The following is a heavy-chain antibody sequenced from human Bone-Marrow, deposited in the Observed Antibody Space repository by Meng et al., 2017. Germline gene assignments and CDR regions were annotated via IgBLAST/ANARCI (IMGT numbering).Heavy chain of an antibody. CDR1: GGPISSYY. Sequence: SETLSLTCTVSGGPISSYYWSWIRQPPGKGLEWIGYIYYSGSTNYNPSLKSRVTISVDTSKNQFSLKLSSVTAADTAVYYCARGFLFSYYYDSSGSLHRDYYGMDVWGQGNTV. CDR3: ARGFLFSYYYDSSGSLHRDYYGMDV. CDR2: IYYSGST. D-gene: IGHD3-22*01. V-gene: IGHV4-59*01. J-gene: IGHJ6*02.